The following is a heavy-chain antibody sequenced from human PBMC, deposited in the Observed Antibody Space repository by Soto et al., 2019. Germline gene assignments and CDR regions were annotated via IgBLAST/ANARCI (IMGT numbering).Heavy chain of an antibody. D-gene: IGHD6-13*01. CDR1: GGSISSSSYY. Sequence: QLQLQESGPGLVKPSETLSLTCTVSGGSISSSSYYWGWIRQPPGKGLEWIGSIYYSGSTYYNPCTKSRVPMSVDTSKNPFPLKLSFVTAADTAVYYGARDSSSCYPTSHPLNYYYYCGMDVWGQGTTVTVSS. J-gene: IGHJ6*02. CDR3: ARDSSSCYPTSHPLNYYYYCGMDV. CDR2: IYYSGST. V-gene: IGHV4-39*01.